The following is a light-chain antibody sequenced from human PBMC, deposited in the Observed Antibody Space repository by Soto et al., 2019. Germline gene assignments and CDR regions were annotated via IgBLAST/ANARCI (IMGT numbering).Light chain of an antibody. Sequence: EIVLTQSPATLSLSPGERATLSCRASQSVSSYLAWYQQKPGQAPRLLIYDASNRATGIPARFSGSGSGTDFTLTISSLEPEDFVVYYCQQYGSSPYTFGQGTKLDIK. CDR2: DAS. J-gene: IGKJ2*01. CDR1: QSVSSY. V-gene: IGKV3-11*01. CDR3: QQYGSSPYT.